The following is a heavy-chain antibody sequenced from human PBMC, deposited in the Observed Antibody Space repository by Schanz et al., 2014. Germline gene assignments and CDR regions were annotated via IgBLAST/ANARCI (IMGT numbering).Heavy chain of an antibody. Sequence: EVKLLESGGHLVQPGGSLRLSCAASGFTFSDHFMDWVRQAPGKGLEWVSYISSSSSTIYYADSVKGRFTISRDNAKNSLYLQMNSLRAEDTGVYYCARGREVVAKIFDVWGQGTMVTVSS. J-gene: IGHJ3*01. D-gene: IGHD3-22*01. CDR3: ARGREVVAKIFDV. CDR1: GFTFSDHF. CDR2: ISSSSSTI. V-gene: IGHV3-48*01.